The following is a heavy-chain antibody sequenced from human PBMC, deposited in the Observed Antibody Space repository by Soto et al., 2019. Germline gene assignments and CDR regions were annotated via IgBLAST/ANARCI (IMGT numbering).Heavy chain of an antibody. Sequence: GGSLRLSCAASGFTFSGSAMHWVRQASGKGLEWVGRIRSKANSYATAYAASVKGRFTISRDDSKNTAYLQMNSLKTEDTAVYYCTRPFWVATTAYIDYWGQGTLVTVSS. CDR2: IRSKANSYAT. CDR1: GFTFSGSA. D-gene: IGHD5-12*01. CDR3: TRPFWVATTAYIDY. J-gene: IGHJ4*02. V-gene: IGHV3-73*01.